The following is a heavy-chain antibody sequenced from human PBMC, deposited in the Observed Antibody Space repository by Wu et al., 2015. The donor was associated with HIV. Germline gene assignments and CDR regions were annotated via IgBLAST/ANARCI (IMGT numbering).Heavy chain of an antibody. Sequence: QVQLVQSGAEVKKPGASVKVSCGASGYTFTNYYIHWLRQAPGQGLEWMAWINPSGGATIYAEDSEGRVTVTRDTSSETVYMELSGLTSGDTAIYYCARDATPITTEFDFWGQGTLITVSS. V-gene: IGHV1-2*02. CDR1: GYTFTNYY. D-gene: IGHD4-11*01. CDR3: ARDATPITTEFDF. J-gene: IGHJ4*02. CDR2: INPSGGAT.